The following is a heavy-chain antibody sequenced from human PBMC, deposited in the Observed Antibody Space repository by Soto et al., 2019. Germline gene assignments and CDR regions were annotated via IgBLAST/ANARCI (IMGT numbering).Heavy chain of an antibody. D-gene: IGHD2-21*02. J-gene: IGHJ4*02. V-gene: IGHV3-72*01. CDR2: TRNKANSYTT. Sequence: PGGSLRLSCAASGFTFSDHYMDWVRQAPGKGLEWVGRTRNKANSYTTEYAASVKGRFTISRDDSKNSLYLQMNSLKTEDTAVYYCVVVTAPFDYRGQGTLVTVSS. CDR3: VVVTAPFDY. CDR1: GFTFSDHY.